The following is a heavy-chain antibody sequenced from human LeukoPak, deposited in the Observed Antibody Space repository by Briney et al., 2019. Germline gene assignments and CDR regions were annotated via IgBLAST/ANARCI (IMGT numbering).Heavy chain of an antibody. CDR2: IYYSGST. CDR3: ARLTIFGVVDSFDY. D-gene: IGHD3-3*01. CDR1: GGSISSGGYY. Sequence: SQTLSLTCTVSGGSISSGGYYWSWIRQHPGKGLEWIGYIYYSGSTYYNPSLKSRVTISVDTSKNQFSLKLSSVTAADTAVHYCARLTIFGVVDSFDYWGQGTLVTVSS. J-gene: IGHJ4*02. V-gene: IGHV4-31*03.